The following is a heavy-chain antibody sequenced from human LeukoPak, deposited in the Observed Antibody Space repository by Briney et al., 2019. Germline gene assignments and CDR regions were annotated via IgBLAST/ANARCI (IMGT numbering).Heavy chain of an antibody. Sequence: GGSLRLSCAASGFTVSGNYMSWVRQAPGKGLEWISLIYSGGDTYYPDSVRGRFTISRDNSKSTLYLQMNSLRAEDTAVYYCARGPPACSTNCYGYLDYWGQGTLVTVSS. J-gene: IGHJ4*02. D-gene: IGHD2-2*01. CDR1: GFTVSGNY. CDR3: ARGPPACSTNCYGYLDY. CDR2: IYSGGDT. V-gene: IGHV3-53*01.